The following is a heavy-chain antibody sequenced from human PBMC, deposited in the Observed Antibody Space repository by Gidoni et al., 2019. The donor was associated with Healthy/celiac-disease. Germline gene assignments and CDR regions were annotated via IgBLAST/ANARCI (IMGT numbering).Heavy chain of an antibody. D-gene: IGHD1-26*01. CDR3: ASSSGSYPHYYYYGMDV. V-gene: IGHV1-69*01. Sequence: QVQLVQSGAELKKPGSSVKVSCKASGGTFSSYAISWVRQAPGQGLEWMGGIIPIVGTANYAQKFQGRVTITADESTSTAYMELSSLRSEDTAVYYCASSSGSYPHYYYYGMDVWGQGTTVTVSS. CDR2: IIPIVGTA. J-gene: IGHJ6*02. CDR1: GGTFSSYA.